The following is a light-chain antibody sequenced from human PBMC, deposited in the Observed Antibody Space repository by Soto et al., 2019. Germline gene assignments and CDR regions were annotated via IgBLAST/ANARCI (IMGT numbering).Light chain of an antibody. CDR3: QSYNSVPHT. V-gene: IGKV1-27*01. Sequence: DIQMTQSPSSLSASVGDRVTITCRASQGISKSLAWYQQMPGKVPKLLIYAASTLQSGVSSRFSGSGSGTDFTPTVSGLQPEDGATYYCQSYNSVPHTFGPGNKVDLK. CDR2: AAS. CDR1: QGISKS. J-gene: IGKJ3*01.